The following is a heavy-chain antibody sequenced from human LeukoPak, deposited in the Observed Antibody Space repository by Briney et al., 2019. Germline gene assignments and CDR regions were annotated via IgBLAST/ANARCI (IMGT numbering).Heavy chain of an antibody. Sequence: SETLSLTCAVYGGSFSGYYWSWIRRPPGRGLEWIGEINHSGSTNYNPSLKSRVTISVDTSKNQFSLKLSSVTAADTAVYYCARALGLLWFGETPGVSGWFDPWGQGTLVTVSS. V-gene: IGHV4-34*01. CDR3: ARALGLLWFGETPGVSGWFDP. D-gene: IGHD3-10*01. CDR1: GGSFSGYY. CDR2: INHSGST. J-gene: IGHJ5*02.